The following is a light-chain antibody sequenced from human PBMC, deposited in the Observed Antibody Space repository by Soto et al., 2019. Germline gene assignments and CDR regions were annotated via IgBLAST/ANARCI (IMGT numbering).Light chain of an antibody. J-gene: IGKJ1*01. CDR1: QSVSGSY. V-gene: IGKV3-20*01. CDR3: QQCRSAPLT. Sequence: DIVLTQSPGTLSFSPGERATLSCGASQSVSGSYLAWYQQKPGQAPRLLIYGASSRATGVPDRFRGSGSETDFTLTISRLEPEDFAVYYCQQCRSAPLTFGQVTKVDI. CDR2: GAS.